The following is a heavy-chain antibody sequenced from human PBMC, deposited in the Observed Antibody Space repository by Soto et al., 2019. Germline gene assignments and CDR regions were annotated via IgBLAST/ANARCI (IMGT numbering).Heavy chain of an antibody. J-gene: IGHJ4*02. V-gene: IGHV3-30-3*01. Sequence: PGGSLRLSCAASGFTFSNYVMSWVRQAPGKGLEWVALISYDGSNKYYADSVKGRFTISRDNSKNTLYLQMNSLRAEDTAVYYCARDKRDLRFLEWSYYFDYWGQGT. CDR1: GFTFSNYV. D-gene: IGHD3-3*01. CDR3: ARDKRDLRFLEWSYYFDY. CDR2: ISYDGSNK.